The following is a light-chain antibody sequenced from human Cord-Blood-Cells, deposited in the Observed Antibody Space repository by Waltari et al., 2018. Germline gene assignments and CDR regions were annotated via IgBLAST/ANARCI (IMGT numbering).Light chain of an antibody. CDR1: SSDVGSYNL. V-gene: IGLV2-14*02. CDR3: AAWDDSLNGPG. J-gene: IGLJ3*02. Sequence: QSALTQPASVSGSPGQSITISCTGTSSDVGSYNLVSWYQQHPGKAPKLMIYEGSKRPSGVSNRFSGSKSGTSASLAISGLQSEDEADYYCAAWDDSLNGPGFGGGTKLTVL. CDR2: EGS.